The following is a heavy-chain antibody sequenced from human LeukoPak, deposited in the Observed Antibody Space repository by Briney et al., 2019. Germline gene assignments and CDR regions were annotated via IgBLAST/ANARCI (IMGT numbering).Heavy chain of an antibody. CDR1: GGSISSYY. J-gene: IGHJ6*03. Sequence: SETLSLTCTVSGGSISSYYWSWIRQPPGKGLEWIGYIYTSGSTNYNPSLKSRVTISVDTSKNQISLKLSSVTAADTAVYYCARLGGRDGYNYVFDYYYYMDVWGKGTTVTVSS. CDR3: ARLGGRDGYNYVFDYYYYMDV. V-gene: IGHV4-4*09. D-gene: IGHD5-24*01. CDR2: IYTSGST.